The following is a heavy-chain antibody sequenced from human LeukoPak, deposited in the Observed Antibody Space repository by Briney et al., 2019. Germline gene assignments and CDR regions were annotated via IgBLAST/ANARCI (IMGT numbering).Heavy chain of an antibody. CDR3: VRGTGDWPGMDY. D-gene: IGHD2-21*02. J-gene: IGHJ4*02. Sequence: GGSLRLSCEASGFTFSDYWMHWVRQAPGKGLMWVSRIYTDGSGADYADPVRGRFTVSRDNARDTLYLHMNSLRGDDSGVYYCVRGTGDWPGMDYWGQGTLVTVSS. CDR1: GFTFSDYW. V-gene: IGHV3-74*01. CDR2: IYTDGSGA.